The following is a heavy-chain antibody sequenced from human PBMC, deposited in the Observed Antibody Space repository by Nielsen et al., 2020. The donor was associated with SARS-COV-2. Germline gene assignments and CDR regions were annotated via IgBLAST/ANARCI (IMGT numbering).Heavy chain of an antibody. CDR2: IKQDGTEK. D-gene: IGHD6-13*01. Sequence: GESLKISCAVSGFTFSSDWMSWVRQAPGKGLEWVANIKQDGTEKYYVDSVKGRFTISRDNAENSMYLQMNSLRVEDTAVYYCARVGGSSWYFDNWGQGTLVTVSS. CDR3: ARVGGSSWYFDN. J-gene: IGHJ4*02. V-gene: IGHV3-7*03. CDR1: GFTFSSDW.